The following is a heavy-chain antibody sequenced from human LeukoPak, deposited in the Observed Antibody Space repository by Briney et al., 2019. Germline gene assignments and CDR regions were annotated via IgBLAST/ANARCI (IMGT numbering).Heavy chain of an antibody. J-gene: IGHJ4*02. Sequence: SETLSLTCTVSGGSISSYYWSWVRQPPEEGLEWIGYIHYSGATNYNPSLKSRVSISIDTPRNQFSLSLSSVTAADTAVYYCAREDPLTAHFDYWGQGTLVTVSS. CDR1: GGSISSYY. CDR3: AREDPLTAHFDY. CDR2: IHYSGAT. V-gene: IGHV4-59*01. D-gene: IGHD2-21*02.